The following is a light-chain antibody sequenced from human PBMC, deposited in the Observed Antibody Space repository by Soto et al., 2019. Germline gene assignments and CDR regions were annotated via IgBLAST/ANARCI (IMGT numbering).Light chain of an antibody. CDR3: SSYTSSIS. J-gene: IGLJ2*01. Sequence: QSALTQPASVSGSPGQSITISCTGPSSDVGGYNYVSWYQQHPGKAPKLMIYDVNTRPSGVSNRFSGSKSGNTASLTISGLQAEDEADYYCSSYTSSISFGGGTKLTVL. CDR1: SSDVGGYNY. V-gene: IGLV2-14*01. CDR2: DVN.